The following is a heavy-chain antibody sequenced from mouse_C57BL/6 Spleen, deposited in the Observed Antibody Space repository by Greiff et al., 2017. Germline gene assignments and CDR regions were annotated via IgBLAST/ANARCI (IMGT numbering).Heavy chain of an antibody. CDR2: INYDGSST. J-gene: IGHJ4*01. CDR1: GFTFSDYY. CDR3: ARRSFYDYDGGYYAMDY. V-gene: IGHV5-16*01. D-gene: IGHD2-4*01. Sequence: EVQLVESEGGLVQPGSSMKLSCTASGFTFSDYYMAWVRQVPEKGLEWVANINYDGSSTYYLDSLKSRFIISRDNAKNILYLQMSSLKSEDTATYYCARRSFYDYDGGYYAMDYWGQGTSVTVSS.